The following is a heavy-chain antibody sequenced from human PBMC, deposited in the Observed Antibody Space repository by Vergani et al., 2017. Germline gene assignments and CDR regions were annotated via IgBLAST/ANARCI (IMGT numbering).Heavy chain of an antibody. CDR3: ARAMDDSSGYYGYWYYYGMDV. D-gene: IGHD3-22*01. Sequence: QVQLVQSGAEVKKPGSSVKVSCKASGGTFSSYTISWVRQAPGQGLEWMGRIIPILGIANYAQKFQGRVTITADKSTSTAYMELSSLRSEDTAVYYCARAMDDSSGYYGYWYYYGMDVWDQGTTVTVS. CDR1: GGTFSSYT. CDR2: IIPILGIA. V-gene: IGHV1-69*02. J-gene: IGHJ6*02.